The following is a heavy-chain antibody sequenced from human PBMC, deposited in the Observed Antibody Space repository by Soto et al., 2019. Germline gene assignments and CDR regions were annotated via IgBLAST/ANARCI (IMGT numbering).Heavy chain of an antibody. Sequence: SVKVSCKASGGTFSSYAISWVRQAPGQGLEWMGGIIPIFGTANYAQKFQGRVTITADESTSTAYMELSSLRSEDTAAYYCARAPHYSNYPNNWFDPWGQGTLVTVS. D-gene: IGHD4-4*01. CDR1: GGTFSSYA. CDR3: ARAPHYSNYPNNWFDP. V-gene: IGHV1-69*13. J-gene: IGHJ5*02. CDR2: IIPIFGTA.